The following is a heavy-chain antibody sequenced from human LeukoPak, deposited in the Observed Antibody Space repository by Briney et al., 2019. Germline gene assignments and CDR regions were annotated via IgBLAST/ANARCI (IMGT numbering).Heavy chain of an antibody. V-gene: IGHV3-53*01. J-gene: IGHJ5*01. CDR3: AKPISGGLAVTADWFAP. Sequence: PGGSLRLSCAASGFDVSANYMSWVRQAPGSALEWVSTIYTGGSTYYADSVRGRFTISRDNSKNTLYLQLNTLRADDTAVYYCAKPISGGLAVTADWFAPWGQGTLVVVSS. D-gene: IGHD6-19*01. CDR1: GFDVSANY. CDR2: IYTGGST.